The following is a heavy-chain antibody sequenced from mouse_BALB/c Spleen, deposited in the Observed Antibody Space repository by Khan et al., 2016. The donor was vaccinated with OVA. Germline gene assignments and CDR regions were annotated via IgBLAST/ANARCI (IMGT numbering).Heavy chain of an antibody. CDR1: GYSITSDYA. J-gene: IGHJ4*01. D-gene: IGHD1-1*01. V-gene: IGHV3-2*02. CDR3: ARKNYYGYAMDY. CDR2: ISYGGST. Sequence: EVQLVESGPGLVKPSQSLSLTCTVTGYSITSDYAWDWIRQFPGNKLEWMGYISYGGSTSYNPSPKSRISITRDTSKNQFFLQLNSVTTEDTATYYCARKNYYGYAMDYWCQGTSVTVSS.